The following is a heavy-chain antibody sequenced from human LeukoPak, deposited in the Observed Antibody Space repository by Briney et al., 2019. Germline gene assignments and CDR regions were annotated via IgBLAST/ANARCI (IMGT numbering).Heavy chain of an antibody. D-gene: IGHD1-26*01. J-gene: IGHJ4*02. V-gene: IGHV1-24*01. CDR3: ATGRTKWDLLNY. Sequence: ASVKVSCKVSGYALTELSLHWVRQAPGKGPEWIGGLDPEDGEMIYSQKFQSRVTMTEDTSTDIAYMAMSSLTSEDTAVYYCATGRTKWDLLNYWGQGTLVTVSS. CDR2: LDPEDGEM. CDR1: GYALTELS.